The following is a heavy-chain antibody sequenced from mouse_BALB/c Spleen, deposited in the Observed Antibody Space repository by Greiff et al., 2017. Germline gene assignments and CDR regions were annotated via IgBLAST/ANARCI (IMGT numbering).Heavy chain of an antibody. CDR3: ARETMDY. Sequence: EVQGVESGGGLVKPGGSLKLSCAASGFTFSDYYMYWVRQTPEKRLEWVATISDGGSYTYYPDSVKGRFTISRDNAKNNLYLQMSSLKSEDTAMYYCARETMDYWGQGTSVTVSS. V-gene: IGHV5-4*02. CDR2: ISDGGSYT. J-gene: IGHJ4*01. CDR1: GFTFSDYY.